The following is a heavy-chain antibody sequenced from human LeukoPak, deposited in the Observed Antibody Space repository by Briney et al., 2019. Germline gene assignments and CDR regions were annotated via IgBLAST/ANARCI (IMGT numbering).Heavy chain of an antibody. V-gene: IGHV4-34*01. CDR3: ARLHIVVVPPAIQGELDY. D-gene: IGHD2-2*01. Sequence: SETLSLTCAVYGGSFSGYYWSWIRQPPGKGLEWIGEINHSGSTNYNPSLKSRVTISVDTSKNQFSLKLSSVTAADTAMYYCARLHIVVVPPAIQGELDYWGQGTLVTVSS. CDR1: GGSFSGYY. CDR2: INHSGST. J-gene: IGHJ4*02.